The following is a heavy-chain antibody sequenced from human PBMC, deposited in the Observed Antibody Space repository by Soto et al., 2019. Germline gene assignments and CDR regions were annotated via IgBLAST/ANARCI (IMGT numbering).Heavy chain of an antibody. J-gene: IGHJ4*02. D-gene: IGHD3-3*01. CDR3: ARDRAASYYDFWSGYPNFDY. V-gene: IGHV1-18*01. CDR1: VYTFTSYG. Sequence: ASVKVSCKASVYTFTSYGISWVRQAPGQGLEWMGWISAYNGNTNYAQKLQGRVTMTTDTSTSTAYMELRSLRSDDTAVYYCARDRAASYYDFWSGYPNFDYWGQGTLVTVSS. CDR2: ISAYNGNT.